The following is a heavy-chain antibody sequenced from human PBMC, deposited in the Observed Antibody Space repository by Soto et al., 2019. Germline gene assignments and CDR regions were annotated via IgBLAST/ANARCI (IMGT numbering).Heavy chain of an antibody. D-gene: IGHD6-6*01. V-gene: IGHV4-59*08. CDR2: IYYSGST. Sequence: SETLSLTCTVSGGSISSYYWSWIRQPPGKGLEWIGYIYYSGSTNYNPSLKSRVTISVDKSKNQFSLKLSSVTAADTAVYYCARGDSSSDLDPWGQGTLVTVSS. CDR3: ARGDSSSDLDP. CDR1: GGSISSYY. J-gene: IGHJ5*02.